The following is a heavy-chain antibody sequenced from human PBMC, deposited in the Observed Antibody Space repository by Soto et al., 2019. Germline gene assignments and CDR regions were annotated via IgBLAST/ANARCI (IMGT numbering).Heavy chain of an antibody. CDR2: ISTYNGNT. V-gene: IGHV1-18*01. D-gene: IGHD4-17*01. Sequence: QAPLVQSGAEVKEPGASVKVSCQASGYSFTTSGITWVRQAPGQGLEWMGWISTYNGNTNYAQKLQDRVTLNTDTSKSTAYMELRSLRSDDTDVYYCARRLYGDYDYWGQGTLVTVSS. CDR3: ARRLYGDYDY. CDR1: GYSFTTSG. J-gene: IGHJ4*02.